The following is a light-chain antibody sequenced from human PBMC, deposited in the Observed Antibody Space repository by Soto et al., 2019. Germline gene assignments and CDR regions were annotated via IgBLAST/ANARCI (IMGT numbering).Light chain of an antibody. CDR1: QGISSW. V-gene: IGKV1-5*01. Sequence: DIQMTQSPSALSASVGDRVTITCRGSQGISSWLAWYQQKPGKAPRLLIYGASTRATGIPDRFDGSGSGTDFTLTISRLEPEDFAVYYCQQYGSAPTWTFGQGTKVEIK. CDR3: QQYGSAPTWT. J-gene: IGKJ1*01. CDR2: GAS.